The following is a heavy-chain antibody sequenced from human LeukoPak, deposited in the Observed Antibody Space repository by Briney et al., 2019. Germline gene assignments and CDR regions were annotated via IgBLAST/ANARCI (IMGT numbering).Heavy chain of an antibody. CDR1: GFTFSSYE. Sequence: PGGSLRLSCAASGFTFSSYEMTWVRQAPGKGLEWVSYISSSGSTIYYADSVKGRFTISRDNAKNSLYLQMNSLRAEDTAVYYCARDARQQLDPWGQGTLVTVSS. D-gene: IGHD6-13*01. J-gene: IGHJ5*02. CDR2: ISSSGSTI. CDR3: ARDARQQLDP. V-gene: IGHV3-48*03.